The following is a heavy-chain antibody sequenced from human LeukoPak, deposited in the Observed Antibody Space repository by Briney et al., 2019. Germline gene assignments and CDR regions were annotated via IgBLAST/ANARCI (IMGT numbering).Heavy chain of an antibody. CDR1: GFTFSSNG. D-gene: IGHD6-13*01. Sequence: GGSLRLSCAASGFTFSSNGMHWVRQAPGKGLEWVTFISYDGSNKYYADSVKGRFTISRDNSKNTLFLQMSSLRAEDTAVYYCARQHTAATAFDYWGQGTLVTVSS. CDR3: ARQHTAATAFDY. V-gene: IGHV3-30*03. CDR2: ISYDGSNK. J-gene: IGHJ4*02.